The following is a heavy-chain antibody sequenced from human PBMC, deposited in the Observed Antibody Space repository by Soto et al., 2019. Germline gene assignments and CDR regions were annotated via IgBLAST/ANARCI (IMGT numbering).Heavy chain of an antibody. CDR3: AKDRPRLTQNCLDVY. D-gene: IGHD2-21*01. CDR1: GYTFTDHG. J-gene: IGHJ4*02. V-gene: IGHV1-18*01. Sequence: QIQLVQSGAEVKKPGASVKVSCKASGYTFTDHGISWVRQAPGQGFEWMGWISAYNDYTAYAQKFQGRVTMATDKSKNTAYMELRSLTSDDTAVYYCAKDRPRLTQNCLDVYGGQGTVVTVSS. CDR2: ISAYNDYT.